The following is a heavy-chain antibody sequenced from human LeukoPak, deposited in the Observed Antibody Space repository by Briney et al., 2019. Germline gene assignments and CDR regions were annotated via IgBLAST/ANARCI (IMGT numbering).Heavy chain of an antibody. D-gene: IGHD1-7*01. V-gene: IGHV3-7*01. J-gene: IGHJ4*02. Sequence: GSLRLSCVASGFTFSSYWMSWVRQAPGKGLEGVANIKQDGREKNYVDSVKGRFTISRDNAKNSLYLQMNSLRAEDTAVYYRARDRANWNYGVDYFDYWGQGTLVTVSS. CDR1: GFTFSSYW. CDR3: ARDRANWNYGVDYFDY. CDR2: IKQDGREK.